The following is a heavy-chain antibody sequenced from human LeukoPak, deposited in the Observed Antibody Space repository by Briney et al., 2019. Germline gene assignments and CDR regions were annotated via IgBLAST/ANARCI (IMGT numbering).Heavy chain of an antibody. CDR1: GFTFSGSA. V-gene: IGHV3-73*01. CDR3: TGAHKYSSGWYRVDAFDI. D-gene: IGHD6-19*01. Sequence: TGGSLKLSPAASGFTFSGSAMHWVRQASGKGLAWVGRIRSKANSYATAYAASVKGRFTISRDDSKNTAYLQLNSLKTEDTAVYYCTGAHKYSSGWYRVDAFDIWGQGTMVTVSS. J-gene: IGHJ3*02. CDR2: IRSKANSYAT.